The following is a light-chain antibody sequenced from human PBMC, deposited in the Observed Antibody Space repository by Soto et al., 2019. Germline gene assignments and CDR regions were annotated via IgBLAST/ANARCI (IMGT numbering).Light chain of an antibody. Sequence: DIQITHSPSSLSASVVERVTITCRASQGISNYLAWYQQKPGKLPKLLIYAASTLQSGVPSRFSGSGSGTDFTLTISSLQPEDVAFYYCQNHDSAPITFGQGTRLEIK. V-gene: IGKV1-27*01. CDR1: QGISNY. J-gene: IGKJ5*01. CDR3: QNHDSAPIT. CDR2: AAS.